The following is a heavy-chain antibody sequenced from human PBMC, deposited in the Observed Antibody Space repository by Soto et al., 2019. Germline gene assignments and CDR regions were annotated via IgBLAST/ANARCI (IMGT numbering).Heavy chain of an antibody. CDR3: ARAPMAGSYYYYGMDV. Sequence: ASVKVSCKASGYTFTSYYMHWVRQAPGQGLEWMGIINPSGGSTSYAQKFQGRVTMTRDTSTSTVYMELSSLRSEDTAVYYCARAPMAGSYYYYGMDVWGQGTMVTVSS. CDR2: INPSGGST. V-gene: IGHV1-46*01. D-gene: IGHD6-19*01. J-gene: IGHJ6*02. CDR1: GYTFTSYY.